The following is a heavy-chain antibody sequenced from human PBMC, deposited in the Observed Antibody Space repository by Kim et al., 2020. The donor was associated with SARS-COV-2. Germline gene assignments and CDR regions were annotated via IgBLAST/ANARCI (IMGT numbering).Heavy chain of an antibody. CDR2: IYYSGST. CDR1: GGSISSSSYY. V-gene: IGHV4-39*01. J-gene: IGHJ4*02. CDR3: ARQVDWLLFDY. Sequence: SETLSLTCTVSGGSISSSSYYWGWIRQPPGKGLEWIGSIYYSGSTYYNPSLKSRVTISVDTSKNQFSLKLSSVTAADTAVYYCARQVDWLLFDYWGQGTLVTVSS. D-gene: IGHD3-9*01.